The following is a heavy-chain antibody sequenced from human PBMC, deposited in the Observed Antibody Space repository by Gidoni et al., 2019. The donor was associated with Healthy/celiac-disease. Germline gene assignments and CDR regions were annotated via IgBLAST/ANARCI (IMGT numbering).Heavy chain of an antibody. CDR1: GGSFSGYY. J-gene: IGHJ4*02. CDR2: INHSGSP. D-gene: IGHD6-6*01. V-gene: IGHV4-34*01. Sequence: QVQLQQWGAGLLKPSETLSLTCAVYGGSFSGYYWRWTRQPPGKGLEWIGEINHSGSPNYNPSLKSRVTISVDTSKNQFSLKLSSVTAADTAVYYCARGFTVVAARPNPVIDYWGQGTLVTVSS. CDR3: ARGFTVVAARPNPVIDY.